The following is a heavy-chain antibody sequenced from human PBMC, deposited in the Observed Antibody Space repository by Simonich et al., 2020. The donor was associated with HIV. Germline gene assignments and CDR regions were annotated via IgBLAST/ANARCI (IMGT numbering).Heavy chain of an antibody. CDR3: TRGYGDYGDY. CDR2: INHRGSS. V-gene: IGHV4-38-2*01. Sequence: QVQLQESGPGLVKPSETLSLTCAVSGYSISSGYYWGWIRQPPGKGLEWIGEINHRGSSNYNPSLKSRVTISVDASKNQFSLKRSSVTAADTAVYYCTRGYGDYGDYWGQGTLVTVSS. J-gene: IGHJ4*02. CDR1: GYSISSGYY. D-gene: IGHD4-17*01.